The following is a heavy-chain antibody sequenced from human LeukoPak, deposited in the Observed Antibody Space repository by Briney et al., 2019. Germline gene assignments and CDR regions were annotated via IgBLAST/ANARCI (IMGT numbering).Heavy chain of an antibody. CDR2: IYPGDSDT. D-gene: IGHD2-15*01. Sequence: GESLKISCKGSGYSFNSYWIAWVRQMPGKGLEWMGIIYPGDSDTRYSPSFQGQVTISADKSTSTAYLQWSSLKASDTAMYYCARPGYCSGGSCYGRRAFDIWGQGTMVTVSS. V-gene: IGHV5-51*01. CDR3: ARPGYCSGGSCYGRRAFDI. CDR1: GYSFNSYW. J-gene: IGHJ3*02.